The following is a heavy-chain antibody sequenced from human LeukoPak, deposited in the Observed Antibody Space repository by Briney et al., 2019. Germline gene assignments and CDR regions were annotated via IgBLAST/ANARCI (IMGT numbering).Heavy chain of an antibody. V-gene: IGHV4-61*08. CDR3: ARAHKLNAFDI. J-gene: IGHJ3*02. CDR1: GGSISSGDYY. D-gene: IGHD1-1*01. Sequence: SQTLSLTCTVSGGSISSGDYYWSWIRQPPGKGLEWIGYIYYSGSTNYNPSLKSRVTISVDTSKNQFSLKLSSVTAADTAVYYCARAHKLNAFDIWGQGTMVTVSS. CDR2: IYYSGST.